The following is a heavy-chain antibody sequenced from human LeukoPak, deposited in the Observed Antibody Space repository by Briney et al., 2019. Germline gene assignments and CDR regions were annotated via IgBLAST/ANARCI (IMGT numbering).Heavy chain of an antibody. D-gene: IGHD6-19*01. CDR1: GYTFTGYY. CDR3: ARDFRAVAGTINY. J-gene: IGHJ4*02. V-gene: IGHV1-2*06. CDR2: INPNSGGT. Sequence: GASVKVSCEASGYTFTGYYMHWVRQAPGQGLEWMGRINPNSGGTNYAQKFQGRVTMTRDTSISTAYMELSRLRSDDTAVYYCARDFRAVAGTINYWGQGTLVTVPS.